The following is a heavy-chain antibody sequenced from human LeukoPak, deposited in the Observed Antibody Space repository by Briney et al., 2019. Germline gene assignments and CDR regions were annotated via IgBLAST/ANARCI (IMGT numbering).Heavy chain of an antibody. J-gene: IGHJ4*02. CDR2: IYYSGST. V-gene: IGHV4-39*07. CDR1: GGSISSSSYY. Sequence: SETLSLTCTVSGGSISSSSYYWGWIRQPPGKGLEWIGSIYYSGSTYYNPSLKSRVTISVDTSKNQFSLKLSSVTAADTAVYYCARDLGDESFDYWGQGTLVTVSS. CDR3: ARDLGDESFDY. D-gene: IGHD4-17*01.